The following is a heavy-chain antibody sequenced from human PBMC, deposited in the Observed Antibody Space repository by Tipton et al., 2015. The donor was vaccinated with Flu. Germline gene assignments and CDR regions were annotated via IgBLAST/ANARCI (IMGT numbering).Heavy chain of an antibody. CDR3: ARDRWEYIRGFDS. V-gene: IGHV4-38-2*02. Sequence: LRLSCAVSGYSISSGYYWGWIRQPPGKGLEWIGSINHSGTTYYNPSLKSRVTISVDTSKNQFSLKLTSVTAADTAVYYCARDRWEYIRGFDSWGQGTLVTASS. J-gene: IGHJ5*01. CDR1: GYSISSGYY. D-gene: IGHD2/OR15-2a*01. CDR2: INHSGTT.